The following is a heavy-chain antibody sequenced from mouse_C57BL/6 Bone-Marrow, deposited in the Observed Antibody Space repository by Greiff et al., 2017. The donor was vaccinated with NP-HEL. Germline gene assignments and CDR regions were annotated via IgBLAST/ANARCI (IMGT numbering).Heavy chain of an antibody. D-gene: IGHD1-1*01. Sequence: QVQLQQPGAELVKPGASVKLSCKASGYTFTSYLMHWVKQRPGRGLEWIGRIDPNSGGTKYNEKFKSKATLTVDKPSSTAYMQLHSLTSEDSAVYYCARYYSGSSSFDYWGQGTTLTVSS. CDR2: IDPNSGGT. J-gene: IGHJ2*01. CDR3: ARYYSGSSSFDY. V-gene: IGHV1-72*01. CDR1: GYTFTSYL.